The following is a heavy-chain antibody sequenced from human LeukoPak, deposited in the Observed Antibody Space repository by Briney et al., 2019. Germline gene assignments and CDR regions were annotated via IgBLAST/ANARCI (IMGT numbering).Heavy chain of an antibody. CDR1: GYSFTSYW. V-gene: IGHV5-51*01. D-gene: IGHD3-22*01. J-gene: IGHJ4*02. Sequence: GESLKISCKGSGYSFTSYWIGWVRQMPGKGLEWMGNIYPGDSDIRYSPSFQGQVTISADKSISTAYLQWSSLKASDTAMYYCARGGDYYYDSSGYYFGYWGQGTLVTVSS. CDR2: IYPGDSDI. CDR3: ARGGDYYYDSSGYYFGY.